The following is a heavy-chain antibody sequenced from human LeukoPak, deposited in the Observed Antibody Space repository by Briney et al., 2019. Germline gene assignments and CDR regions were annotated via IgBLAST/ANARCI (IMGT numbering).Heavy chain of an antibody. Sequence: SETLSLTCTVSNGSISSGYYYWSWIRQPPGKGLEWIGYIFNTGGTYYNPSLKSRVTISVDTSKNQFSLKLSSVTAADTAVYYCAKGVGDYTYDAFDIWGQGTMVTVSS. J-gene: IGHJ3*02. CDR1: NGSISSGYYY. V-gene: IGHV4-30-4*01. D-gene: IGHD4-17*01. CDR3: AKGVGDYTYDAFDI. CDR2: IFNTGGT.